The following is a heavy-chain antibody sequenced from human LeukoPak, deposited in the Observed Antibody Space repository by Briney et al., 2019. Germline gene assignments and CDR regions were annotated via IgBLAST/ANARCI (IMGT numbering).Heavy chain of an antibody. V-gene: IGHV3-21*01. D-gene: IGHD2-8*01. CDR2: ISSSSSYI. J-gene: IGHJ4*02. CDR1: GFTISSNY. CDR3: ARDLMVYAAFDY. Sequence: NPGGSLRLSCAASGFTISSNYMNWVRQAPGKGLEWVSSISSSSSYIYYADSVKGRFTISRDNTKNSLYLQMNSLRAEDTAVYYCARDLMVYAAFDYWGQGTLVTVSS.